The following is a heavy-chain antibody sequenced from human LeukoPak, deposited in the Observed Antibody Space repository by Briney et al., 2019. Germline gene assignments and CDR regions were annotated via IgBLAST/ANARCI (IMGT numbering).Heavy chain of an antibody. Sequence: SETLSLTCTVSGGSISSYYWSWIRQPAGKGLEWIGRTYTSGSTNYNPSLKSRVTMSVDTSKNQFSLKLSSVTAADTAVYYCARDAEITMVRGVPFDPWGQGTLVTVSS. CDR1: GGSISSYY. J-gene: IGHJ5*02. CDR3: ARDAEITMVRGVPFDP. CDR2: TYTSGST. D-gene: IGHD3-10*01. V-gene: IGHV4-4*07.